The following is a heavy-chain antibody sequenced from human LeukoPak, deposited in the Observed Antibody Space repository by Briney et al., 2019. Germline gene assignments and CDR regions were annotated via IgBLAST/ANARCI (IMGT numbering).Heavy chain of an antibody. J-gene: IGHJ4*02. D-gene: IGHD6-19*01. V-gene: IGHV1-46*01. CDR3: ASYLSGWRMKY. CDR1: GYTFTSYH. Sequence: GASVKVSCMASGYTFTSYHMHWVRQAPGQGLEWMGIINPSGGTTSYAQKFQGRVTMTRDMSTSTVYMELSSLRSEDTAFYYCASYLSGWRMKYWGQGTLVTVSS. CDR2: INPSGGTT.